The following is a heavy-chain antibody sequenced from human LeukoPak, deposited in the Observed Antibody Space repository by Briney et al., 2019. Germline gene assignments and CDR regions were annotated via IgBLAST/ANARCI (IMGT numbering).Heavy chain of an antibody. J-gene: IGHJ6*04. CDR1: GFTFSSYW. CDR3: ASLYSSSWYYYYGMDV. V-gene: IGHV3-7*03. Sequence: RGSLRLSCAASGFTFSSYWMSWVRQAPGKGLEWVANIKQDGSEKYYVDSVKGRFTISRDNAKNSLYLQMNSLRAEDTAVYYCASLYSSSWYYYYGMDVWGKGTTVTVSS. D-gene: IGHD6-13*01. CDR2: IKQDGSEK.